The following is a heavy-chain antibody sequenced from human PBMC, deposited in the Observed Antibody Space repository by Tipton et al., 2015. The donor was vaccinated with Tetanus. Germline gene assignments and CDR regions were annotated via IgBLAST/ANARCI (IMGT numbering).Heavy chain of an antibody. CDR1: GYTISDYG. J-gene: IGHJ6*02. CDR3: ARAGPQATFGVKYGMDV. CDR2: INPDSGGT. V-gene: IGHV1-2*02. Sequence: QSGPEVKKPGASVKVSCKATGYTISDYGISWVRQAPGQGLEWMGWINPDSGGTNSAQKFQGRVTMIRDTSISTAYMELSRLRSDDTAVYYCARAGPQATFGVKYGMDVWGQGTTVTVSS. D-gene: IGHD3-3*01.